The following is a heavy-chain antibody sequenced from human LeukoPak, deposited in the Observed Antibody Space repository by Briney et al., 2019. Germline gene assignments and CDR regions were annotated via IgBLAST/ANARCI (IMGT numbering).Heavy chain of an antibody. Sequence: SETLSLTCTVSGGSISSYYWSLIRQPPGKGLEWIGYIYYSGSTNYNPSLKSRVTISVDTSKNQFPLKLSSVTAADTAVYYCARVKDDSSGYSHDAFDIWGQGTMVTVSS. D-gene: IGHD3-22*01. CDR3: ARVKDDSSGYSHDAFDI. J-gene: IGHJ3*02. V-gene: IGHV4-59*01. CDR2: IYYSGST. CDR1: GGSISSYY.